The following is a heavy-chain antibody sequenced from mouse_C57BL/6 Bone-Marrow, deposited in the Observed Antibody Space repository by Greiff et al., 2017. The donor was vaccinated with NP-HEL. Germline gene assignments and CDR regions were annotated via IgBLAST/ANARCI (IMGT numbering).Heavy chain of an antibody. D-gene: IGHD1-1*01. CDR3: ASLTYYGSSYGFAY. CDR2: ILPGSGST. Sequence: QVQLQQSGAELMKPGASVKLSCKASGYTFTGYWIEWVKQRPGHGLEWIGEILPGSGSTNYNEKFKGKATFTADTSYNTAYMQLSSLTTEDSAIYSCASLTYYGSSYGFAYWGQGTLVTVSA. J-gene: IGHJ3*01. CDR1: GYTFTGYW. V-gene: IGHV1-9*01.